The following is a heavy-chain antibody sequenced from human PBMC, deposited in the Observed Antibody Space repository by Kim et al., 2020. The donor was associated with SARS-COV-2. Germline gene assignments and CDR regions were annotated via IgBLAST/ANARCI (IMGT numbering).Heavy chain of an antibody. J-gene: IGHJ6*02. CDR1: GFTFSNAW. D-gene: IGHD3-10*01. CDR2: IKSKTDGGTT. CDR3: TTLWFGPYYYYYGMDV. Sequence: GGSLRLSCAASGFTFSNAWMSWVRQAPVKGLEWVGRIKSKTDGGTTDYAAPVKGRFTISRDDSKNTLYLQMNSLKTEDTAVYYCTTLWFGPYYYYYGMDVWGQGTTVTVSS. V-gene: IGHV3-15*01.